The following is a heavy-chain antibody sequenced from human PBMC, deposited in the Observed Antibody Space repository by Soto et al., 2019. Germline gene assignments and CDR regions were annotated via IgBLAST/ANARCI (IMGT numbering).Heavy chain of an antibody. J-gene: IGHJ4*02. CDR2: IFSSDDK. D-gene: IGHD6-13*01. CDR3: AHRLSQQLAFDY. Sequence: SGPTLVNPTETLTLTCTVSGLSLSNGKLGVSWIRQPPGKALEWLAHIFSSDDKSYSTSLRSRLTISKDTSRSQVVLTMTNLDPMDSATYYCAHRLSQQLAFDYWGQGTLVTVSS. CDR1: GLSLSNGKLG. V-gene: IGHV2-26*01.